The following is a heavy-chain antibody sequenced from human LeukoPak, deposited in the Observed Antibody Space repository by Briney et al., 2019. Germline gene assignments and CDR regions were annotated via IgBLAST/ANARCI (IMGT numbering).Heavy chain of an antibody. CDR2: IYYSGSSGST. V-gene: IGHV4-59*01. CDR1: GGSISTFY. CDR3: ARVYGHYGQQVDY. D-gene: IGHD4-17*01. J-gene: IGHJ4*02. Sequence: SETLSLTCSVSGGSISTFYWSWIRQPPGKGLEWIGYIYYSGSSGSTSYNPSVKIRVTIAVDKSKNQLSLKLSYMTAADPAVYYCARVYGHYGQQVDYWGQGTLVTVSS.